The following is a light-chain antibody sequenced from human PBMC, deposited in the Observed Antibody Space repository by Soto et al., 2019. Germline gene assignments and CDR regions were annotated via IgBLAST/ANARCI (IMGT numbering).Light chain of an antibody. V-gene: IGKV1-39*01. J-gene: IGKJ2*02. CDR3: QQSYSTPRT. CDR2: DAS. Sequence: DIQMTQSPSSLSTSVGERVTISCQASQDISNSLNWYQQKPGKAPNLLIFDASSLQSGIPSRFSGSGSGTDFTLTISSLQPEDFATYYCQQSYSTPRTFGQGTKVDIK. CDR1: QDISNS.